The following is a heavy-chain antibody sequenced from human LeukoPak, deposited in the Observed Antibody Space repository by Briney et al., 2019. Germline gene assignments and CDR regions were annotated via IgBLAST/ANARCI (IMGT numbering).Heavy chain of an antibody. D-gene: IGHD5-18*01. V-gene: IGHV3-23*01. CDR2: ISGSGGYT. CDR3: ARRAYSYDFDY. Sequence: GGSLRLSCAASGFTFTNYAMTWVRQAPGKGLEWVSAISGSGGYTYYADSVKRRFTISRDNFKNTLYLPMNTLRAEATAVYYCARRAYSYDFDYWGQGTLVTVSS. CDR1: GFTFTNYA. J-gene: IGHJ4*02.